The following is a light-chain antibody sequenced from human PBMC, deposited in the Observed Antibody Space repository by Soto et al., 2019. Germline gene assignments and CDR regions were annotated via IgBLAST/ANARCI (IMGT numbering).Light chain of an antibody. CDR3: QQYNSDPWT. V-gene: IGKV1-5*03. Sequence: DIQMTQSPSTLSASVGDRVTITCRASQGISSWLAWYQQKPGKAPNLLIYRASSLEGGVPPRFSGSGSGTEFTLTISSLQPDDFATYYCQQYNSDPWTFGQGTKVEIK. CDR2: RAS. J-gene: IGKJ1*01. CDR1: QGISSW.